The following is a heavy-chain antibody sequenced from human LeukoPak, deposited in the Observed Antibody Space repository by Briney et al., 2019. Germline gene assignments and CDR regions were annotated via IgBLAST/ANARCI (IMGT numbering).Heavy chain of an antibody. V-gene: IGHV3-23*01. D-gene: IGHD5-24*01. CDR3: AKPLRDAGSFNYPYFDF. Sequence: GSLSLSCAASAFSINYYAMNWVRQAPGKGLEWVSAISGSGGSSSYADSVRGRFTISRDNSNNMLYLQMNSLRAEDTAVYYCAKPLRDAGSFNYPYFDFWGQGTLVTVSS. J-gene: IGHJ4*02. CDR1: AFSINYYA. CDR2: ISGSGGSS.